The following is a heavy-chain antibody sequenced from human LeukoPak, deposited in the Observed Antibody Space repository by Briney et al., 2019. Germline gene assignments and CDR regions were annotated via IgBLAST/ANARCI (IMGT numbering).Heavy chain of an antibody. CDR3: ANIELRDGYNLFDY. D-gene: IGHD5-24*01. CDR1: GGSISSGGYY. Sequence: PSETLSLTCTVSGGSISSGGYYWSWIRQHPGKGLEWIGYIYYSGSTNYNPSLKSRVTISVDTSKNQFSLKLSSVTAADTAVYYCANIELRDGYNLFDYWGQGTLVTVSS. CDR2: IYYSGST. J-gene: IGHJ4*02. V-gene: IGHV4-31*03.